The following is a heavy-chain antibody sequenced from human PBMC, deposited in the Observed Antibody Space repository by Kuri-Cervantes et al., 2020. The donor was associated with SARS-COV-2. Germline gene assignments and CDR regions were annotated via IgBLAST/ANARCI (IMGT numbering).Heavy chain of an antibody. CDR3: ARDQSLYYGSAYYFDY. Sequence: GESLKISCAASGFTFSSYSMNWVRQAPGKGLEWVSYISSSSSTIYYADSVKGRFTISRDNAKNSLYLQMNSLRAEDTAVYYCARDQSLYYGSAYYFDYWGQGTLVTVSS. V-gene: IGHV3-48*01. J-gene: IGHJ4*02. D-gene: IGHD3-10*01. CDR2: ISSSSSTI. CDR1: GFTFSSYS.